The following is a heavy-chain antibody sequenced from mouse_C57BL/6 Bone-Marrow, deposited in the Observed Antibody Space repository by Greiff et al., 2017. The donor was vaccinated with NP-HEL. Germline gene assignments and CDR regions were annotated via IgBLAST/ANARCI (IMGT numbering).Heavy chain of an antibody. V-gene: IGHV5-6*01. D-gene: IGHD2-4*01. J-gene: IGHJ4*01. CDR1: GFTFSSYG. CDR2: ISSGGSYT. Sequence: EVKLVESGGDLVKPGGSLKLSCAASGFTFSSYGMSWVRQTPDKRLEWVATISSGGSYTYYPDSVKGRFTISRDNAKNTLYLQMSSLKSEDTAMYYCASGGLRPHYYAMDYWGQGTSVTVSS. CDR3: ASGGLRPHYYAMDY.